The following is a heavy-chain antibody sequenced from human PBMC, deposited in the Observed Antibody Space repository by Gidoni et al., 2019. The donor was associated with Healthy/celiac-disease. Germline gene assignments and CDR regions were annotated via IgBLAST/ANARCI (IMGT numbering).Heavy chain of an antibody. V-gene: IGHV1-69*06. CDR3: ARGGFWSGYYSPSYYYGMDV. Sequence: QVQLVQSGAEVKKPGSSVKVSCKASGGTFSSYAISWVRQAPGQGLEWIGGIIPIFGTANYAQKFQGRVTITADKSTSTAYMELSSLRSEDTAVYYCARGGFWSGYYSPSYYYGMDVWGQGTTVTVSS. CDR1: GGTFSSYA. D-gene: IGHD3-3*01. CDR2: IIPIFGTA. J-gene: IGHJ6*02.